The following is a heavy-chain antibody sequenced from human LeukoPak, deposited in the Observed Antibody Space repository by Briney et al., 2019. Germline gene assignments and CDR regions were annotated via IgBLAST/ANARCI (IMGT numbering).Heavy chain of an antibody. CDR3: ARGGTVWNFDY. J-gene: IGHJ4*02. V-gene: IGHV3-48*01. CDR2: ISSSSSTI. Sequence: GGSLRLSCAASGFTFSSYSMNWVRLAPGKGLEWVSYISSSSSTIYYADSVKGRFTISRDNAKNSLYLQMNSLRAEDTAVYYCARGGTVWNFDYWGQGTLVTVSS. D-gene: IGHD1-1*01. CDR1: GFTFSSYS.